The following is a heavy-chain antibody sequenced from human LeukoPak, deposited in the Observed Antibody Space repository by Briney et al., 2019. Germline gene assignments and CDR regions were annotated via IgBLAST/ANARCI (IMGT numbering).Heavy chain of an antibody. D-gene: IGHD4-17*01. Sequence: GASVKVSCKASGYTFTSNAMNWVRQAPGQGLEWMGWINTNTGKPTYAQSFTGRFVFSLDTSVSTAYLQISSLKAEDTAVYYCATGWDTVTTSYYFDYWGQGTLVTVSS. CDR2: INTNTGKP. CDR3: ATGWDTVTTSYYFDY. J-gene: IGHJ4*02. CDR1: GYTFTSNA. V-gene: IGHV7-4-1*02.